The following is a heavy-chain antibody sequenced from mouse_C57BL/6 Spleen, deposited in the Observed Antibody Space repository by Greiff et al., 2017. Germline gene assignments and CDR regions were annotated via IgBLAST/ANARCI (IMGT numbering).Heavy chain of an antibody. Sequence: QVQLQQSGAELVKPGASVKISCKASGYAFSSYWMNWVKQRPGKGLEWIGQIYPGDGDTNYNGKFKGKATLTADKSSSTAYMQLSSLTSEDSAVYFCARERTGTGWYFDVWGTGTTVTVSS. J-gene: IGHJ1*03. CDR2: IYPGDGDT. CDR3: ARERTGTGWYFDV. D-gene: IGHD4-1*01. V-gene: IGHV1-80*01. CDR1: GYAFSSYW.